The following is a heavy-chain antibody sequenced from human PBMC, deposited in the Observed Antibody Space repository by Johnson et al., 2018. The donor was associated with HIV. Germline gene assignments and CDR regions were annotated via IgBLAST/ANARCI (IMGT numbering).Heavy chain of an antibody. Sequence: VQLVESGGGVVRPGGSLRLSCADSGFNFDDHSMSWVRQAPGKGLEWVSVINWNGDSAGYADSVQGRFTISSDNAKNSLYLQMNSLRAEDTAFYYCARVVRGSNGWRGAFDIWGQGTKVTVAS. J-gene: IGHJ3*02. CDR2: INWNGDSA. V-gene: IGHV3-20*04. CDR3: ARVVRGSNGWRGAFDI. CDR1: GFNFDDHS. D-gene: IGHD6-19*01.